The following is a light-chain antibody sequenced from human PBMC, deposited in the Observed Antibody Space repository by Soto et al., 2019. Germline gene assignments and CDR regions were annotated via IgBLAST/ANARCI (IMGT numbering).Light chain of an antibody. CDR2: EVS. J-gene: IGLJ3*02. V-gene: IGLV1-40*01. CDR1: SSNIGAPYD. Sequence: QSVLTQPPSVSGAPGQGVTISCTGSSSNIGAPYDVHWYQHLPGTAPKLIIFEVSNRPSGVSDRFSGSNSGNTASLTISGLQAEDEADYYCTSYSRYRVLVFGGGTKLTVL. CDR3: TSYSRYRVLV.